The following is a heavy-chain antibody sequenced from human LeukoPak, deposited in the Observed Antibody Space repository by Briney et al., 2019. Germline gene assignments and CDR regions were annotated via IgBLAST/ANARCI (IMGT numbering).Heavy chain of an antibody. D-gene: IGHD4-17*01. CDR2: ISGGGGST. CDR1: GFTFSSYA. V-gene: IGHV3-23*01. Sequence: GGPLRLSCVASGFTFSSYAMGWVRQAPGKGLEWVSAISGGGGSTYYADSVKGRFTISRDNSKNTLYLQMNSLRAEDTAVCYCATRSTGYFDYWGQGTLVTVSS. J-gene: IGHJ4*02. CDR3: ATRSTGYFDY.